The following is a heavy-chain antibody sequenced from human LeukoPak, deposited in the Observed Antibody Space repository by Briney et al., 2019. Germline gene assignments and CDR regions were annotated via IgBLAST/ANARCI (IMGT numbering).Heavy chain of an antibody. CDR2: IRSDGSDT. J-gene: IGHJ4*02. Sequence: GGSLRLSCAASGFTFSDTWMHWVRQAPGEGLVWVSRIRSDGSDTRYAESVKGRFTISRDNSKNTLYLQMNSLRAEDTAVYYCAGVGILTGYTAAYWGQGTLVTVSS. D-gene: IGHD3-9*01. V-gene: IGHV3-74*01. CDR3: AGVGILTGYTAAY. CDR1: GFTFSDTW.